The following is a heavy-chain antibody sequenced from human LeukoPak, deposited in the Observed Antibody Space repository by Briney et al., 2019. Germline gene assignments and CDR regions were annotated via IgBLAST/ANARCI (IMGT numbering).Heavy chain of an antibody. CDR1: GGTFSSYA. Sequence: SVKVSCKASGGTFSSYAISWVRQAPGQGLEWMGGIIPIFGTANYAQKFQGRVTITADESTSTAYMELSSLRSEDTAVYYCARVVDPALFSARLISYYYYYMDVWGKGTTVTVSS. V-gene: IGHV1-69*01. J-gene: IGHJ6*03. CDR2: IIPIFGTA. D-gene: IGHD6-6*01. CDR3: ARVVDPALFSARLISYYYYYMDV.